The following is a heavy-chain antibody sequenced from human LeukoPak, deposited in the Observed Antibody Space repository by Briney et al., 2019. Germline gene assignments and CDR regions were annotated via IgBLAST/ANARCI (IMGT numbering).Heavy chain of an antibody. CDR1: GFTFSNNA. CDR2: VGRGGGDT. V-gene: IGHV3-23*01. D-gene: IGHD1-1*01. CDR3: VKHSGGVYGNSDY. Sequence: PGGSLRLSCVASGFTFSNNAASWFRQAPGKGLEWVSTVGRGGGDTYYADSVRGRFTISKDSSKNTLQMNSLSADDTAMYYCVKHSGGVYGNSDYWGQGILVTVSS. J-gene: IGHJ4*02.